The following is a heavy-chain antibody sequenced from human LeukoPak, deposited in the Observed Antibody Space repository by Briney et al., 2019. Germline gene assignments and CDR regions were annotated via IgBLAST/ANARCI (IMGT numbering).Heavy chain of an antibody. V-gene: IGHV4-34*01. CDR1: GGSFSGYY. Sequence: PSETLSLTCAVYGGSFSGYYWSWIRQPPGNGLEWIGEINHSGSTNYNPSLKSRVTISVDTSKNQFSLKLSSVTAADTAVYYCARLRRGYSYGCVFDYWGQGTLVTVSS. CDR2: INHSGST. D-gene: IGHD5-18*01. J-gene: IGHJ4*02. CDR3: ARLRRGYSYGCVFDY.